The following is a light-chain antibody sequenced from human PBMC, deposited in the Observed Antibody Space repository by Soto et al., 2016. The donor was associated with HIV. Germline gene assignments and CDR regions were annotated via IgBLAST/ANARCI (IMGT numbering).Light chain of an antibody. V-gene: IGKV1-5*03. CDR1: QSISSW. Sequence: DIQMTQSPSTLSASVGDRVTITCRASQSISSWLAWYQQKPGKAPKLLIYKASSLESGVPSRFSGSGSGTEFTLTISSPQPDDFATYYCQQYKNLYTFGQGTKLEIK. J-gene: IGKJ2*01. CDR2: KAS. CDR3: QQYKNLYT.